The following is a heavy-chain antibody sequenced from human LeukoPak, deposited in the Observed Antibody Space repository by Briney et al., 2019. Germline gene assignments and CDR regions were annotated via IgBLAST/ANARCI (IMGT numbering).Heavy chain of an antibody. CDR3: AREESGYCDGGSCPYYFDY. CDR1: SGSISSGSDY. J-gene: IGHJ4*02. CDR2: IFTSGGT. D-gene: IGHD2-15*01. Sequence: SETLSLSCTVSSGSISSGSDYWSWIRQPAGKGLEWIGRIFTSGGTNYNPSLKSRVTISVDTSKNQFSLKLNSVTAADAAVYYCAREESGYCDGGSCPYYFDYWGQGTLVTVSS. V-gene: IGHV4-61*02.